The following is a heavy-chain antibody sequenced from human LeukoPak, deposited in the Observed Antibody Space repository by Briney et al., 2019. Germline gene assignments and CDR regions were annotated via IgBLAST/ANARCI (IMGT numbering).Heavy chain of an antibody. Sequence: ASVKVSCKASGYTFTSYYMHWVRQAPGQGLEWMGIINPSGGSTSYAQKFQGRVTMTRNTSISTAYMELSSLRSEDAAVYYCARGRLPGWFDPWGQGTLVTVSS. CDR1: GYTFTSYY. J-gene: IGHJ5*02. CDR3: ARGRLPGWFDP. V-gene: IGHV1-46*01. D-gene: IGHD2-15*01. CDR2: INPSGGST.